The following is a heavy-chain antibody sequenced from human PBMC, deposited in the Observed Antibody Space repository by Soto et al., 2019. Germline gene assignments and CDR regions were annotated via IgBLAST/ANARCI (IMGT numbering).Heavy chain of an antibody. V-gene: IGHV4-59*01. CDR2: VFKGWMS. CDR1: GSSISTYY. CDR3: ARGRNRGFKGQIV. Sequence: SETLSLTCIVSGSSISTYYWTWIRQPPGKGLEWSGHVFKGWMSKYNHYVTTRVTTSEAKGSKAQVGVMLSSVLAADTAVYYCARGRNRGFKGQIVCGQGTLVTVSS. D-gene: IGHD3-22*01. J-gene: IGHJ4*02.